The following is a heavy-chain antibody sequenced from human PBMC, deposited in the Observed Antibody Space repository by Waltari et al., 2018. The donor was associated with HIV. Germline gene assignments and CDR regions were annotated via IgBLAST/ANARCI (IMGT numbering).Heavy chain of an antibody. V-gene: IGHV3-49*04. J-gene: IGHJ4*02. CDR2: IRSKAYGGTT. CDR1: GFTFGDYA. D-gene: IGHD5-12*01. CDR3: TRGRIERDGYNFPAPYYFDY. Sequence: EVQLVESGGGLVQPGRSLRLSCTASGFTFGDYAMSWVRQAPGKGLEWVGFIRSKAYGGTTEYAASVKGRFTISRDDSKSIAYLQMNSLKTEDTAVYYCTRGRIERDGYNFPAPYYFDYWGQGTLVTVSS.